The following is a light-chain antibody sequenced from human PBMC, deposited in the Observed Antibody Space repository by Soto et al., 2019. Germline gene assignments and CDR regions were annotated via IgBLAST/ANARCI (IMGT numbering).Light chain of an antibody. J-gene: IGKJ1*01. V-gene: IGKV1-5*03. CDR3: QHYNSYSEA. CDR2: KAS. Sequence: DIQMTQSPSTLSGSVGDRVTITCRASQTISSWLAWNQQKPGKAPKLLIYKASTLKSGVPSRFSGSGSGTEFTLTISSLQPDDFATYYCQHYNSYSEAFGQGTKVE. CDR1: QTISSW.